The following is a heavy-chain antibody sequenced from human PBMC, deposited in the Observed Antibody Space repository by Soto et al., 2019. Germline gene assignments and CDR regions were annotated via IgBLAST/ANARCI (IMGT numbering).Heavy chain of an antibody. D-gene: IGHD2-2*01. CDR2: ISFDGYNK. CDR1: GFSFRNSA. V-gene: IGHV3-30-3*01. Sequence: GGSLRLSCVASGFSFRNSAMHWVRQAPGKGLEWVAMISFDGYNKYHAESVRGRFTISRDNPKSTLYLQMNSLRAEDTAVYFCARYVSPQSNPSWIDPWGKRTLVTVS. J-gene: IGHJ5*01. CDR3: ARYVSPQSNPSWIDP.